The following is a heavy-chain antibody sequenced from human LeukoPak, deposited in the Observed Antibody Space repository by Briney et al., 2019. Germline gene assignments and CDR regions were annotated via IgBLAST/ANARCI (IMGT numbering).Heavy chain of an antibody. CDR3: VRRGDASSGWGDHDF. V-gene: IGHV3-23*01. Sequence: GGSLRLSCAASGFTFNRNAISWVRQAPGKGLEWVSTIGGSGDKTFYADSVKGRFTISRDNCKNMVHLQMNSLTGEDTALYYCVRRGDASSGWGDHDFGGQGPLVTVSS. CDR2: IGGSGDKT. J-gene: IGHJ4*02. D-gene: IGHD6-19*01. CDR1: GFTFNRNA.